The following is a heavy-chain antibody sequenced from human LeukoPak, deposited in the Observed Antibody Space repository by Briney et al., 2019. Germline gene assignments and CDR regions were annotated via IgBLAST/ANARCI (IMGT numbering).Heavy chain of an antibody. CDR1: GYTFTSYG. Sequence: ASVKVSCKASGYTFTSYGISWVRQAPGQGLEWMGWISAYNGSTSYAQKFQGRVTMTRDMSTSTVYMELSSLRSEDTAVYYCAWGFGTVTTGFDYWGQGTLVTVSS. CDR3: AWGFGTVTTGFDY. CDR2: ISAYNGST. V-gene: IGHV1-18*01. D-gene: IGHD4-17*01. J-gene: IGHJ4*02.